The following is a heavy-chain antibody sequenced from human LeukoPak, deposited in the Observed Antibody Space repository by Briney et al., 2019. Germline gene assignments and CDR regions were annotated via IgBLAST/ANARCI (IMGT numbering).Heavy chain of an antibody. J-gene: IGHJ4*02. V-gene: IGHV3-15*05. CDR1: GFTFTNPW. CDR2: IKGETDGGKT. Sequence: PGGSLRLSCVASGFTFTNPWMNWVRQAAGKGLEWVGRIKGETDGGKTDYAAPVKGRFTISRDDSRNTLYLQMNSLKPEDTAVYYCTTAMYDFWSGYYPFDYWGQGTLVTVSS. D-gene: IGHD3-3*01. CDR3: TTAMYDFWSGYYPFDY.